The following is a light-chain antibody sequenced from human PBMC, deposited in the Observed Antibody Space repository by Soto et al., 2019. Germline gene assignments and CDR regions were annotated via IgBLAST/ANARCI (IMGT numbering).Light chain of an antibody. Sequence: DIQMTQSPSTLSASVGDSVTITCRASQSISPWLAWYQQKPGKAPTLLIYKASSLEGGVPSRFSGSGSGTDFNINISSLQTQDFPAYYCQQYNTYPLTFGGGTTVEIK. CDR1: QSISPW. CDR2: KAS. V-gene: IGKV1-5*03. CDR3: QQYNTYPLT. J-gene: IGKJ4*01.